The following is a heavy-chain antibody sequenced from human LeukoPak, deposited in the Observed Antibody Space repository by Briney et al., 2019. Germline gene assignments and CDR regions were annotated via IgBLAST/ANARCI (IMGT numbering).Heavy chain of an antibody. Sequence: GGSLRLSCAASGFTFSSYWMSWVRQAPGKGLEWVANINQDGSEEYYLDSVKGRFTISRDNAKNSLYLQMNSLRAEDTAVYYCAELGITMIGGVWGKGTTVTISS. CDR2: INQDGSEE. CDR1: GFTFSSYW. V-gene: IGHV3-7*01. CDR3: AELGITMIGGV. J-gene: IGHJ6*04. D-gene: IGHD3-10*02.